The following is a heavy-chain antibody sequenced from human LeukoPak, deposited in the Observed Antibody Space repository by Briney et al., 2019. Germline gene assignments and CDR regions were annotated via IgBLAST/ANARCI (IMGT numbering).Heavy chain of an antibody. CDR1: GFTFGGYG. Sequence: QTGRSLRLSCAGSGFTFGGYGMHWFRQTPGKGLEWVAVIAYDGSRAFYADSVKGRFTISRDNSKNTMSVQMDDLRAEDTAVYYCTRYNNAHFDYWGRGPLVTVSS. D-gene: IGHD1-14*01. CDR2: IAYDGSRA. J-gene: IGHJ4*02. CDR3: TRYNNAHFDY. V-gene: IGHV3-33*01.